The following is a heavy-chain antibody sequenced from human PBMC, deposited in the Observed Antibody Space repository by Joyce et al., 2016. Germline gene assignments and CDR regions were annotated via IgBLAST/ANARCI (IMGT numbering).Heavy chain of an antibody. J-gene: IGHJ4*02. Sequence: EVQLVQSGGGLIQPGGSLRLSCAASGFTVSSNYMTRVRQASGKGLEWVSTIYSGGNTYYADTVKGRFTISRDKAKNTLYLHMDSLRAEDTAMYYCARDLGDTALDFWGQGTLVTVSS. V-gene: IGHV3-53*01. CDR2: IYSGGNT. CDR1: GFTVSSNY. CDR3: ARDLGDTALDF. D-gene: IGHD5-18*01.